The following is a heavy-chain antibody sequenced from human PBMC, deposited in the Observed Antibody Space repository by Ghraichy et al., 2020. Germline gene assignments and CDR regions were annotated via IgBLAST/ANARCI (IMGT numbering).Heavy chain of an antibody. CDR2: TYHSGST. J-gene: IGHJ4*02. V-gene: IGHV4-38-2*02. Sequence: SETLSLTCTVSGYSISSGYYWGWIRQPPGKGLEWIGSTYHSGSTSYNPSLKSRVTMSVDTSKNQFSLKMSSVTAADTAVYYCAGLDYYGSVRDYWGQGTLVTVSS. CDR1: GYSISSGYY. D-gene: IGHD3-10*01. CDR3: AGLDYYGSVRDY.